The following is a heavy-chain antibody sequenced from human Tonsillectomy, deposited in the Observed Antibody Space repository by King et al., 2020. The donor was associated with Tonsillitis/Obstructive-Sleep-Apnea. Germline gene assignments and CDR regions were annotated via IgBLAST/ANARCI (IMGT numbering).Heavy chain of an antibody. D-gene: IGHD2-2*02. V-gene: IGHV1-69*01. Sequence: VQLVESGAEVKKPGSSVKVSCKASGGTFSSYAISWVRQAPGQGLEWMGGIIPIFGTANYAQKFQGRVTITADESTSTAYMELSSLRSEDTAVYYCARGVCSSTSCYIGASYSYYMDVWGKGTTVTVSS. CDR2: IIPIFGTA. CDR1: GGTFSSYA. CDR3: ARGVCSSTSCYIGASYSYYMDV. J-gene: IGHJ6*03.